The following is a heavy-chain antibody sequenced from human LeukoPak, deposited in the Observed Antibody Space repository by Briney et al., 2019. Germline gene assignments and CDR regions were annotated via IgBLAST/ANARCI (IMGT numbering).Heavy chain of an antibody. Sequence: PGGSLRLSCAASGFTFSNAWMTWVRQAPGKGLEWVGRIKSKTDGGTTDYAAPVKGRFTISRDDSKNTLYLQMNSLKTEDTAVYYCTTGYYGSGSLYYFDYWGQGTLVPVSS. D-gene: IGHD3-10*01. V-gene: IGHV3-15*01. J-gene: IGHJ4*02. CDR2: IKSKTDGGTT. CDR1: GFTFSNAW. CDR3: TTGYYGSGSLYYFDY.